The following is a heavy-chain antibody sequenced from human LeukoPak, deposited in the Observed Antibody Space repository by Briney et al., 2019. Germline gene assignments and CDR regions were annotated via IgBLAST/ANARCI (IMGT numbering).Heavy chain of an antibody. CDR3: ATEMDTVNWFDP. CDR2: ISAYNGNT. Sequence: ASVKVSCKASGYTFTSYGISWVRQAPGQGLEWMGWISAYNGNTNYAQKLQGRVTITTDTSTSTAYMELRSLRSADTAVYYCATEMDTVNWFDPWGQGTLVTVSS. D-gene: IGHD5-18*01. V-gene: IGHV1-18*01. J-gene: IGHJ5*02. CDR1: GYTFTSYG.